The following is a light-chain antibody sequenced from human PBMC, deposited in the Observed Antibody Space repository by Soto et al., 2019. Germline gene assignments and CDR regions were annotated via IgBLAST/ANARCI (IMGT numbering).Light chain of an antibody. CDR1: QSITDNY. CDR2: GAS. V-gene: IGKV3-20*01. Sequence: VLTQSPGTLSLSPVERATLSCRASQSITDNYLAWYQLKPGQAPRLVIYGASNRATGIPDRFSASGSGTDFTLTISRLEPEDFAVYYCQQYISSPLTFGQGTKGDIK. CDR3: QQYISSPLT. J-gene: IGKJ1*01.